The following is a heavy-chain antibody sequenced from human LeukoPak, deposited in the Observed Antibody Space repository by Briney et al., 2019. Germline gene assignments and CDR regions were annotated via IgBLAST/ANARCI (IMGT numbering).Heavy chain of an antibody. CDR3: ARETYSRPKPGIAVAGTSFHLNRFDP. D-gene: IGHD6-19*01. Sequence: PSETLSLTCTVYGGSFSSYYWGWIRQPPGKGLEWIGSIYYSGSTYYNPSLKSRVTISVDTSKNQFSLKLSSVTAADTAVYYCARETYSRPKPGIAVAGTSFHLNRFDPWGQGTLVTVSS. J-gene: IGHJ5*02. V-gene: IGHV4-39*07. CDR1: GGSFSSYY. CDR2: IYYSGST.